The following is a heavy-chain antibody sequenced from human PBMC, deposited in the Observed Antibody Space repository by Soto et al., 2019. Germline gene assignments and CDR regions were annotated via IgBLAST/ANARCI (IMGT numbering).Heavy chain of an antibody. Sequence: GGXLRLCCSASVFKFSNYAMRWVGQDPGKGLEWVSLIIATGGGTYYADSVKGRFTISRDNSHNTLYLQVHSLTAEDTAVYYCAKDRRAGGNSAFYFDFWGQGAQVTVYS. CDR1: VFKFSNYA. J-gene: IGHJ4*02. CDR2: IIATGGGT. V-gene: IGHV3-23*01. D-gene: IGHD3-16*01. CDR3: AKDRRAGGNSAFYFDF.